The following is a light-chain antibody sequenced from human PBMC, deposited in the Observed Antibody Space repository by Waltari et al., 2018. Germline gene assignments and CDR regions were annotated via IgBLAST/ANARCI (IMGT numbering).Light chain of an antibody. V-gene: IGLV2-23*02. J-gene: IGLJ3*02. CDR1: TSDVGKHNL. CDR2: DVN. Sequence: QSALTQTATVSGSPGQSITISCTGTTSDVGKHNLVSWYQQHPGKAPTLIIYDVNKRPSGVSNRFSGSKSGNTASLTISGLQAADEAYYYCCSYAGSAISVFGGGTKVTVL. CDR3: CSYAGSAISV.